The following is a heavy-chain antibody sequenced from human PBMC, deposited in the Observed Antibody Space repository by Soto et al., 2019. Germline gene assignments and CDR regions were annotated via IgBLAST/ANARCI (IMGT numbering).Heavy chain of an antibody. CDR1: GYTFTSYG. CDR2: ISAYNGNT. J-gene: IGHJ4*02. D-gene: IGHD2-21*02. Sequence: ASVKVSCKASGYTFTSYGISWVRQAPGQGLEWIGWISAYNGNTNYAQKLQGRVTMTTDTSTSTAYMELRSLRSDDTAVYYCARDRAYCGGDCYSPFDYWGQGTLVTVSS. CDR3: ARDRAYCGGDCYSPFDY. V-gene: IGHV1-18*01.